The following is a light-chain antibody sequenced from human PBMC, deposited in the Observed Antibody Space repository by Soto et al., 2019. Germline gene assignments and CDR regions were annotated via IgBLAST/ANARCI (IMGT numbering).Light chain of an antibody. V-gene: IGKV1-5*03. CDR1: QSISSW. Sequence: DIQMTQSPSRLSASVGDRVTITYRASQSISSWLAWYQQKPGKAPKLLIYKASSLESGVPSRFSGSGSWTEVTLTISSLQAEDVSTYNRLQHNAYPGPVGQGTKVAIK. CDR3: LQHNAYPGP. CDR2: KAS. J-gene: IGKJ1*01.